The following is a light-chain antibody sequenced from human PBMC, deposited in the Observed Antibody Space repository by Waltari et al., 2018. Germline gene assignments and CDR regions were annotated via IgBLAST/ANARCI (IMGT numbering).Light chain of an antibody. CDR1: QSITIW. V-gene: IGKV1-5*03. CDR2: KAS. J-gene: IGKJ4*01. Sequence: DIQMTQSPSTLSASVGDRVTTTCRASQSITIWLAWYQQRPGNAPKLLIYKASNLESGVPSRFSGSGSGTEFTLTISSLQPDDFATYYCQQYYTYPSLTFGGGTKVEI. CDR3: QQYYTYPSLT.